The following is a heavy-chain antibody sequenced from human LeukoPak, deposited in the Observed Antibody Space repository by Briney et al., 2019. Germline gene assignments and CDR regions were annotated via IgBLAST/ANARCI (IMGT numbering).Heavy chain of an antibody. CDR1: GFTFSSYW. J-gene: IGHJ4*02. CDR3: ARTPYDFWSASFSYYFDC. V-gene: IGHV3-74*01. CDR2: INSDGSST. Sequence: GGSLRLSCAASGFTFSSYWMHWVRQAPGKGLVWVSRINSDGSSTSYADSVKGRFTISRDNAKNTLYLQMNSLRAEDTAVYFCARTPYDFWSASFSYYFDCWGQGTLVAVSS. D-gene: IGHD3-3*01.